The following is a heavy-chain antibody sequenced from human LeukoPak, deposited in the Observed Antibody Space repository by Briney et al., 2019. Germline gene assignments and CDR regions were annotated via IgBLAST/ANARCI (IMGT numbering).Heavy chain of an antibody. D-gene: IGHD6-13*01. J-gene: IGHJ6*03. CDR3: ARSQTLIAAAGDNCYMDV. V-gene: IGHV1-46*01. CDR1: GYTFTSYY. CDR2: INPSGGST. Sequence: ASVKVSCKASGYTFTSYYMHWVRQAPGQGLEWMGIINPSGGSTSYAQKFQGRVTMTRDMSTSTVYMELSSLRSEDTAVYYCARSQTLIAAAGDNCYMDVWGKGTTVTVSS.